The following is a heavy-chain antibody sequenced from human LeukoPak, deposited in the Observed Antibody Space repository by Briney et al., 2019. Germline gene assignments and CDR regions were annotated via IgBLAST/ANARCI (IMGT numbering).Heavy chain of an antibody. CDR3: AKPRSGFGELTYYYRMDV. J-gene: IGHJ6*02. V-gene: IGHV3-9*01. CDR1: GFTFDDYA. Sequence: SLRLSCAASGFTFDDYAMHWVRQAPGKGLEGVSGISWNSGKIDYADSVKGRFTISRDNAKNSLYLQMNSLRAEATALYYCAKPRSGFGELTYYYRMDVWGQGTTVTVSS. CDR2: ISWNSGKI. D-gene: IGHD3-10*01.